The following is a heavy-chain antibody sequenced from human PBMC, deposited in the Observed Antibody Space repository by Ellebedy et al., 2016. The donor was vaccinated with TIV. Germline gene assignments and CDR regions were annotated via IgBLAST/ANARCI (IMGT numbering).Heavy chain of an antibody. CDR1: GGSISSSDW. Sequence: SETLSLTCAVSGGSISSSDWWSWVRQPPGKGLEWIGEIYHSGITNYNPSLKTRVTIAVDKSKNQFSLTLSSVTDADTAVYYCARDATSYRFDPWGQGTLVTVSS. V-gene: IGHV4-4*02. J-gene: IGHJ5*02. CDR3: ARDATSYRFDP. CDR2: IYHSGIT.